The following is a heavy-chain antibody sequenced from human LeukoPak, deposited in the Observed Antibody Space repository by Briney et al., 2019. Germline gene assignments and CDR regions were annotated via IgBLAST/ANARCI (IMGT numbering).Heavy chain of an antibody. CDR1: GFTFSSYA. Sequence: GGSLRLSCAASGFTFSSYAMSWVRHAPGKGLEWVSGISGSGSNIYYLDSVKGRFTISRDNSRNILYLQMISLRGDDTALYYCARRRDGSNSGAFDIWGQGTMVAVFS. J-gene: IGHJ3*02. CDR3: ARRRDGSNSGAFDI. V-gene: IGHV3-23*01. D-gene: IGHD5-24*01. CDR2: ISGSGSNI.